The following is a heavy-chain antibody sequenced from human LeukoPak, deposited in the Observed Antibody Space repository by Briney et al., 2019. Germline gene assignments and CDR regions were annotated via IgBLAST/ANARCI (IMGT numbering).Heavy chain of an antibody. CDR1: GFTFSSYG. Sequence: GGSLRLSCAASGFTFSSYGMHWVRQAPGKGLEWVAFIRYDGSNKYYADSVKGRFTISRDNSKNTLYLQMNSLRAEDAAVYYCAKDNVGYYYYMDVWGKGTTVTISS. CDR2: IRYDGSNK. V-gene: IGHV3-30*02. CDR3: AKDNVGYYYYMDV. J-gene: IGHJ6*03. D-gene: IGHD1-26*01.